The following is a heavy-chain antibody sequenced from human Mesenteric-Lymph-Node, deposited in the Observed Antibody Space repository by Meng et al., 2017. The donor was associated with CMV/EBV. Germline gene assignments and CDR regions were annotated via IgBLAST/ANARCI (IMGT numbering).Heavy chain of an antibody. CDR3: ARSASTGQLGDFDY. CDR1: GFNFNNYA. CDR2: IWYDASNK. Sequence: ASGFNFNNYAIHWVRQAPGRGLEWGAVIWYDASNKDYADSVKGRFTISRDNSKNMLYLQMNSLRVDDTAVYYCARSASTGQLGDFDYWGQGTLVTVSS. J-gene: IGHJ4*02. V-gene: IGHV3-33*01. D-gene: IGHD2-2*01.